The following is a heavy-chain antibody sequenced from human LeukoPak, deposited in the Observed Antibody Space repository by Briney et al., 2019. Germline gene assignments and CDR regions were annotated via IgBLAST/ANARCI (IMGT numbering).Heavy chain of an antibody. CDR3: ANYCSGGSCYSGNAFDI. D-gene: IGHD2-15*01. CDR1: GYTFTGYY. J-gene: IGHJ3*02. Sequence: ASVKVSCKASGYTFTGYYMHWVRLAPGQGLEWMGWINPNSGGTNYAQKFQGRVTMTRDTSISTAYMELSRLRSDDTAVYYCANYCSGGSCYSGNAFDIWGQGTMVTVSS. V-gene: IGHV1-2*02. CDR2: INPNSGGT.